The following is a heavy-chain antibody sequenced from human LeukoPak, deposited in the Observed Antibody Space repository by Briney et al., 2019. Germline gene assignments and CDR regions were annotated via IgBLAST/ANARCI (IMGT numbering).Heavy chain of an antibody. V-gene: IGHV1-2*02. D-gene: IGHD7-27*01. J-gene: IGHJ4*02. CDR1: GYTFTGYY. CDR2: INPNSGGT. Sequence: ASVKVSCKASGYTFTGYYMHWVRQAPGQGLEWMGWINPNSGGTNYAQKFQGRVTMTRDTSISTAYMDLSSLGSDDTAVFYCARGRANWGYDCWGQGTLVTVSS. CDR3: ARGRANWGYDC.